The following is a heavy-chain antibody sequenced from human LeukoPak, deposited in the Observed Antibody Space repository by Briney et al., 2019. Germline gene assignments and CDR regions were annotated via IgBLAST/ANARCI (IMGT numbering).Heavy chain of an antibody. V-gene: IGHV1-3*01. CDR2: INAGNGNT. J-gene: IGHJ3*02. CDR3: ASTFGGVAVAGTDAFDI. D-gene: IGHD6-19*01. Sequence: ASVKVSCKASGYTFTSYAMHWVRQAPGQRLEWMGWINAGNGNTKYSQKLQGRVTMTTDTSTSTAYMELRSLRSDDTAVYYCASTFGGVAVAGTDAFDIWGQGTMVTVSS. CDR1: GYTFTSYA.